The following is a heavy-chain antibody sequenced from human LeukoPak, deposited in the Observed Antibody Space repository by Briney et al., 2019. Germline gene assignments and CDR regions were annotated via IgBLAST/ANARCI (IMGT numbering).Heavy chain of an antibody. J-gene: IGHJ4*02. CDR1: GFTFSDYA. CDR3: TRDRGAYNLYDY. D-gene: IGHD1-1*01. V-gene: IGHV3-49*03. Sequence: SLRLSCTASGFTFSDYATSWIRQAPGKGLEWVAFIRSKAYGETADYAASVKGRFTISRDDSKAIAYLQMNSLKTEDTAVYHCTRDRGAYNLYDYWGQGTLVTVSS. CDR2: IRSKAYGETA.